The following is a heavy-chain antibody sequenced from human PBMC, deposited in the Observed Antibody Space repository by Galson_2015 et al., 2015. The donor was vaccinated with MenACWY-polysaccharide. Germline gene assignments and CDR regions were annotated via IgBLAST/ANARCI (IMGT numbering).Heavy chain of an antibody. D-gene: IGHD4-11*01. V-gene: IGHV4-59*01. CDR1: GGSISDTF. CDR2: AHYSGNT. J-gene: IGHJ4*02. CDR3: TRDNNNYGDY. Sequence: SEPLSLTCPVSGGSISDTFWSWIRQPPGKGLEWIGYAHYSGNTNYSPSLKSRVTMSVDTSKSQFSLNLSSVTAADTAVYYCTRDNNNYGDYWGQGTLVTVSS.